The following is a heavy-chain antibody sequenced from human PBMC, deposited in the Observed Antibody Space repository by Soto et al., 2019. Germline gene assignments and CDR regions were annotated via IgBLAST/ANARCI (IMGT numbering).Heavy chain of an antibody. J-gene: IGHJ6*02. CDR2: ISAYDGYT. Sequence: ASVKVSCKASGGSFSTAGINWVRQAPGQGLEWLGWISAYDGYTNYAQILQGRVSMTTDTSTKTAYMELRSLRSDDTAMYYCARGGFYDSSGARNYYYYGMTVWGQGTTVTVS. D-gene: IGHD3-22*01. CDR1: GGSFSTAG. CDR3: ARGGFYDSSGARNYYYYGMTV. V-gene: IGHV1-18*01.